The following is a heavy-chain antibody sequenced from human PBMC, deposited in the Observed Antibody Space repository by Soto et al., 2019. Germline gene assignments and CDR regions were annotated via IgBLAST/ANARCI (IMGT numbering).Heavy chain of an antibody. CDR1: LSHRKRRVG. J-gene: IGHJ4*02. D-gene: IGHD3-3*02. CDR2: IYWNDDK. Sequence: LSHRKRRVGVGWFRQPPGKALEWLALIYWNDDKGYSPSLKSRLTITQDTSKNQVVLSMTNMDPVVTAAYFCAHVSRRSLGYWRQGTLV. V-gene: IGHV2-5*01. CDR3: AHVSRRSLGY.